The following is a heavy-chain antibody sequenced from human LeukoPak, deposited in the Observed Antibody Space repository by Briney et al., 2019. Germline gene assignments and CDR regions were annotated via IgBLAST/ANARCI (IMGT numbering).Heavy chain of an antibody. CDR3: APGMTGYWRGGFDY. CDR1: GFTFDDYG. CDR2: IYYSGST. Sequence: PGGSLRLSCAASGFTFDDYGMSWVRQPPGKGLEWIGSIYYSGSTYYNPSLKSRVTISVDTSKNQFSLKLSSVTAADTAVYYCAPGMTGYWRGGFDYWGQGTLVTVSS. J-gene: IGHJ4*02. V-gene: IGHV4-38-2*01. D-gene: IGHD3-9*01.